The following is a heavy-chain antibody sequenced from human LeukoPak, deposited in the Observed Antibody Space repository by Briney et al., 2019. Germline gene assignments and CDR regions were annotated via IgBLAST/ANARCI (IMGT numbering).Heavy chain of an antibody. CDR1: GFTFSSYS. J-gene: IGHJ4*02. CDR3: ARDCSTMVRGVIGY. D-gene: IGHD3-10*01. Sequence: PGGSLRLSCAASGFTFSSYSMNWVRQAPGKGLEWVSSISSSSSYIYYADSVKGRFTISRDNAKNSLYLQMNSLRAEDTAVYYCARDCSTMVRGVIGYWGQGTLVTVSS. V-gene: IGHV3-21*01. CDR2: ISSSSSYI.